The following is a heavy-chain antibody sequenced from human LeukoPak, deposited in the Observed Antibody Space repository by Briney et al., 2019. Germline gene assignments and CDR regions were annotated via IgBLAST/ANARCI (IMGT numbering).Heavy chain of an antibody. CDR2: IKQDGSEK. CDR3: ARVSPKDAIEI. CDR1: GFTFSSYW. V-gene: IGHV3-7*01. J-gene: IGHJ3*02. Sequence: GGSLRLSCAASGFTFSSYWMSWVRQATGKGLEWVANIKQDGSEKYYVDSVKGRFTISRDNAKNSLYLQMNSLRAEDTAVYYCARVSPKDAIEIWGQGTMVTVSS.